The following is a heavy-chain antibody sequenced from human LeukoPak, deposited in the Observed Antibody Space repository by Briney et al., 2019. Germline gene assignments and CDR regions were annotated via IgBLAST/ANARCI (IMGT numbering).Heavy chain of an antibody. Sequence: SETLSLTCTVSGGSISSGDYYWSWIRQPPGKGLEWIGYIYYSGSTYYNPSLKSRVTISVGASKNQFSLKLSSVTAADTAVYYCARVVTTYIFDYWGQGTLVTVSS. V-gene: IGHV4-30-4*01. CDR1: GGSISSGDYY. D-gene: IGHD2/OR15-2a*01. CDR2: IYYSGST. J-gene: IGHJ4*02. CDR3: ARVVTTYIFDY.